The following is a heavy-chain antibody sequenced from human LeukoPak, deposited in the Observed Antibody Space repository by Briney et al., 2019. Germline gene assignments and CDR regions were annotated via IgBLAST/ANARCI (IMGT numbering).Heavy chain of an antibody. CDR2: IYTSGST. D-gene: IGHD1-1*01. J-gene: IGHJ4*02. CDR3: ARVTDWNDFDY. Sequence: SETLSLTCTVSGGSISSGSYYWSWIRQPAGKGLEWIGRIYTSGSTHYNPSLKSRVTTSVDTSKNQFSLRLTSVTAADTAVYYCARVTDWNDFDYWGQGTLVTVSS. CDR1: GGSISSGSYY. V-gene: IGHV4-61*02.